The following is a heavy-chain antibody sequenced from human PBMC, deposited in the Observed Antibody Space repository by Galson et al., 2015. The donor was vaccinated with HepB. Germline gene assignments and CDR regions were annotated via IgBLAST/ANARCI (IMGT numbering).Heavy chain of an antibody. CDR1: GGSFSSSSYS. Sequence: TLSLTCAVSGGSFSSSSYSWGWIRQSPGKGLEWIGSIYYSGSTYYNPSFKSRVSISVDTSKNQFSLKLGSVTAADTAVYYCATLGAFPYDYWGQGTLVTVSS. CDR2: IYYSGST. V-gene: IGHV4-39*01. J-gene: IGHJ4*02. D-gene: IGHD4/OR15-4a*01. CDR3: ATLGAFPYDY.